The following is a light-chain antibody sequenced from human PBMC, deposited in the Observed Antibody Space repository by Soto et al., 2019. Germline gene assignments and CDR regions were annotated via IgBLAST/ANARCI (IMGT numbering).Light chain of an antibody. V-gene: IGKV3-20*01. CDR1: QSVSSSY. Sequence: EIVLTQSPGTLSLSPGERATLSCRASQSVSSSYLAWYQQKPGQAPRLLIYGASSRATGIPDRFSGSGSGTDFTITISILEPEDFAVYYCQQYASSPWTFGQGTKVEIK. CDR2: GAS. CDR3: QQYASSPWT. J-gene: IGKJ1*01.